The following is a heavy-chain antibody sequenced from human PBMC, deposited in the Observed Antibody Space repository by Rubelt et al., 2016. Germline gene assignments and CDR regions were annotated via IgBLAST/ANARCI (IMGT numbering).Heavy chain of an antibody. Sequence: QVQLQQWGAGLLKPSETLSLTCAVYGGSFSGYYWSWIRQPPGKGLGWIGEMNHSGSTNYHPSLKGRVIISVDTSNNQFSLKLSSGTAAATAVYYCARGMAYGSGSYYVYYYYYMDVWGKGTTVTVSS. D-gene: IGHD3-10*01. CDR2: MNHSGST. V-gene: IGHV4-34*01. CDR1: GGSFSGYY. J-gene: IGHJ6*03. CDR3: ARGMAYGSGSYYVYYYYYMDV.